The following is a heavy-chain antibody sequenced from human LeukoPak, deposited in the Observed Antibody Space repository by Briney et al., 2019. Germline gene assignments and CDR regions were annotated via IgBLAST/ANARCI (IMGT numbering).Heavy chain of an antibody. CDR1: GFTLSSYS. Sequence: GGSLRLSCAASGFTLSSYSMNWVRQAPGKGLEWVSSISSSSSSYIYYADSVKGRFTISRDNAKNSLYLQMNSLRAEDTAVYYCAIYSGSYETDAFDIWGQGTMVTVSS. CDR3: AIYSGSYETDAFDI. J-gene: IGHJ3*02. V-gene: IGHV3-21*01. CDR2: ISSSSSSYI. D-gene: IGHD1-26*01.